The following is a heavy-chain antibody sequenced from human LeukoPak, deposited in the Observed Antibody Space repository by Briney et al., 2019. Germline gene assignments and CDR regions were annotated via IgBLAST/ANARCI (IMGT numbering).Heavy chain of an antibody. Sequence: GGSLRLSCAGSGFTFNTYFMHWVRQSPGKGLVWVSHIDTDGSGTGYADSVKGRFIISRDNAKNTLYLQMHSLRAENTAVYYCARSGPEHWGSNYYFYMDVWGKGTTVTVSS. J-gene: IGHJ6*03. D-gene: IGHD7-27*01. V-gene: IGHV3-74*01. CDR1: GFTFNTYF. CDR2: IDTDGSGT. CDR3: ARSGPEHWGSNYYFYMDV.